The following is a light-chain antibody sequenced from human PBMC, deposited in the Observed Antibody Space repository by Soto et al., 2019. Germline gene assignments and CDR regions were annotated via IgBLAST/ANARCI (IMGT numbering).Light chain of an antibody. Sequence: QSVLTQPPSVSAAPGQKVTISCSGSSSNIGNNYVSWYQQLPGTAPKLLIYDNNERLSGIPDRFSGSKSGTSATLGITGLQTGDEADYYCGTWDSSLSSVVFGGGTKLTVL. J-gene: IGLJ2*01. CDR2: DNN. CDR3: GTWDSSLSSVV. CDR1: SSNIGNNY. V-gene: IGLV1-51*01.